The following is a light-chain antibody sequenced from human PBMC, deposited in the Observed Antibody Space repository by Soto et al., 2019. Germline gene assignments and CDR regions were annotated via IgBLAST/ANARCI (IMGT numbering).Light chain of an antibody. CDR1: SRDVGGYNY. V-gene: IGLV2-14*01. J-gene: IGLJ1*01. CDR2: DVR. Sequence: QSVLTQPASVSGSPGQSITISCTGTSRDVGGYNYVSWYQQHPGKAPKLMIYDVRNRPSGVSNRFSGSKSVNTASLTISGLQAEDEADYYCSSHTTISTYVFGTGTKVTVL. CDR3: SSHTTISTYV.